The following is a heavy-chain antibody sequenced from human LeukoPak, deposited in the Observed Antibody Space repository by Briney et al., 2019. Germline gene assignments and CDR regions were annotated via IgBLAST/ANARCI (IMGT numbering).Heavy chain of an antibody. CDR2: ISYDGSNK. V-gene: IGHV3-30*03. J-gene: IGHJ5*02. CDR3: ASDYGGNSASP. CDR1: GFTFSSYG. D-gene: IGHD4-23*01. Sequence: GGSLRLSCAASGFTFSSYGMHWVRQAPGKGLEWVAVISYDGSNKYYADSVKGRFTISRDNSKNTLYLQMNSLRAEDTAVYYCASDYGGNSASPWGQGTLVTVSS.